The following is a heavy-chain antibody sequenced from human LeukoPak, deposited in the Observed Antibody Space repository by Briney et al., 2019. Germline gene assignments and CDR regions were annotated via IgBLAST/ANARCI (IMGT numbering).Heavy chain of an antibody. D-gene: IGHD3-22*01. Sequence: GGSLGLSCAASGFTFSSYEMNWVRQAPGKGLEWVSYISSSSITIYYADSVKGRFTISRDNAKNSLYLQMNSLRAEDMAVYYCARVTWDSSGYPSPDYWGQGTLVTVSS. CDR1: GFTFSSYE. J-gene: IGHJ4*02. V-gene: IGHV3-48*03. CDR2: ISSSSITI. CDR3: ARVTWDSSGYPSPDY.